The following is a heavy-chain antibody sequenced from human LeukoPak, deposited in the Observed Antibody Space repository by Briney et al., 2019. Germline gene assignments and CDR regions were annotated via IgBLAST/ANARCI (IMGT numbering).Heavy chain of an antibody. CDR2: INHSGST. D-gene: IGHD5-18*01. Sequence: PSETLSLTCAVYGGSFSGYYWSWIRRPPGKGLEWIGEINHSGSTNYNPSLKSRVTISVDTSKNQFSLKLSSVTAADTAVYYCASAGYSYGPDYWGQGTLVTVSS. CDR3: ASAGYSYGPDY. J-gene: IGHJ4*02. V-gene: IGHV4-34*01. CDR1: GGSFSGYY.